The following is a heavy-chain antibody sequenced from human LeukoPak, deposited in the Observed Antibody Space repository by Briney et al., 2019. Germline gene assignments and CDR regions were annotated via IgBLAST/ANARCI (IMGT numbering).Heavy chain of an antibody. V-gene: IGHV4-30-4*01. D-gene: IGHD4-17*01. J-gene: IGHJ4*02. Sequence: SQTLSLTCTVSGGSISSDTYIWSWIRQSPGNGLEWIGRFHYGGTPSYNPSLQSRVTVSADTSKNQFSLTLTSMTAPDTAVYYCTRGLTTDKIDYWGQGTLVTVSS. CDR3: TRGLTTDKIDY. CDR2: FHYGGTP. CDR1: GGSISSDTYI.